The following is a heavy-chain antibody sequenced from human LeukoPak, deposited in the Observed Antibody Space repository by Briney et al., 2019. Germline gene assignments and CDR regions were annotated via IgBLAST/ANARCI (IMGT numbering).Heavy chain of an antibody. J-gene: IGHJ4*02. Sequence: GGSLRLSCAASGFTFSSYAMHWVRHAPGKGLEWVAVISYDGSNKYYADSVKGRFTISRDNSKNTLYLQMNSLRAEDTAVYYCASALRYSSSWTVLDYWGQGTLVTVSS. D-gene: IGHD6-13*01. CDR3: ASALRYSSSWTVLDY. V-gene: IGHV3-30*04. CDR2: ISYDGSNK. CDR1: GFTFSSYA.